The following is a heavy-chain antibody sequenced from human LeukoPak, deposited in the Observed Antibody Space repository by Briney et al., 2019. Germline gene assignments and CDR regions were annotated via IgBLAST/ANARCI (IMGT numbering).Heavy chain of an antibody. CDR3: AKEQYRSSSWPFDY. J-gene: IGHJ4*02. V-gene: IGHV3-23*01. CDR2: ISGSGGST. Sequence: GGSLRLSCAASGFTFSSYAMSWVRQAPGKGLEWVSAISGSGGSTYYADSVKGRFTVSRDNSKNTPYLQMNSLRAEDTAVYYCAKEQYRSSSWPFDYWGQGTLVTVSS. D-gene: IGHD6-13*01. CDR1: GFTFSSYA.